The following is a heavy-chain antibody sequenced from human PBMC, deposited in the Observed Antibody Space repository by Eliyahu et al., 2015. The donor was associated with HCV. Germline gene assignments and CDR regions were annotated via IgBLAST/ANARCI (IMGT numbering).Heavy chain of an antibody. D-gene: IGHD4-17*01. J-gene: IGHJ4*02. V-gene: IGHV5-51*01. CDR1: GYSFTDXW. CDR2: ILASXSQT. CDR3: ARGYGHNPNFDY. Sequence: EVQLVQSGAXVKXPGESLKIXCQGSGYSFTDXWVGWVRQMPGKGLEWXGIILASXSQTRYSPSFQGRVTFSVDKSINTAYVQWTSLKASDTAMYFCARGYGHNPNFDYWGQGTLITVSS.